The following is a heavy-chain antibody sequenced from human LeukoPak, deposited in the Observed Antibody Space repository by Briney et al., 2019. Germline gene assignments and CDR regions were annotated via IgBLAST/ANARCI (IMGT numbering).Heavy chain of an antibody. J-gene: IGHJ4*02. Sequence: GESLKISFKGSGYSFTSYWIGWVRPMPGKGLEWRGIIYPGDSDTRYSPSFQGQVTISADKSISTAYLQWSSLKASDTAMYYCARLSSGWYPGFDFDYWGQGTLVTVSS. CDR1: GYSFTSYW. V-gene: IGHV5-51*01. CDR2: IYPGDSDT. CDR3: ARLSSGWYPGFDFDY. D-gene: IGHD6-19*01.